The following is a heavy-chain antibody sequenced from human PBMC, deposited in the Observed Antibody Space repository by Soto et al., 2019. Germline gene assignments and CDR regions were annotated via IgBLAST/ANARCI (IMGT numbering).Heavy chain of an antibody. CDR2: IYYSGST. J-gene: IGHJ6*02. D-gene: IGHD1-26*01. CDR1: GGSISSYY. V-gene: IGHV4-59*01. Sequence: SETLSLTCTVAGGSISSYYWSWIRQPPGKGLEWIGYIYYSGSTNYNPSLKSRVTISVDTSKNQFSLKLSSVTAADTAVYYCARDKGSDYYGMDVWGQGTTVTVSS. CDR3: ARDKGSDYYGMDV.